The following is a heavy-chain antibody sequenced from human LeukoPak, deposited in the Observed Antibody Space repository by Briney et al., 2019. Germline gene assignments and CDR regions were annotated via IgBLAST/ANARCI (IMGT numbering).Heavy chain of an antibody. D-gene: IGHD6-6*01. J-gene: IGHJ4*02. Sequence: GRSLRLSCAASGFTFSSYGMHWVRQAPGKGLEWVAFIRYDGSNKYYADSVKGRFTISRDNSKNTLYLQMNSLRAEDTAVYYCAKEYSSSSGFVYWGQGTLVTVSS. V-gene: IGHV3-30*02. CDR1: GFTFSSYG. CDR3: AKEYSSSSGFVY. CDR2: IRYDGSNK.